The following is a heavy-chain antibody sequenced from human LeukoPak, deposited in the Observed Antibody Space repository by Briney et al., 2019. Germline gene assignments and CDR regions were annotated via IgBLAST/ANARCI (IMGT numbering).Heavy chain of an antibody. CDR1: GGSFSGYY. J-gene: IGHJ4*02. CDR2: INHSGST. Sequence: PSETLSLTCAVYGGSFSGYYWSWIRQPPGKGLEWIGEINHSGSTNYNPSLKSRVTISVDTSKNQFTLKLSSVTAADTAIYYCATSVEMATSTEFDSWGQGTLVTVSS. D-gene: IGHD5-24*01. V-gene: IGHV4-34*01. CDR3: ATSVEMATSTEFDS.